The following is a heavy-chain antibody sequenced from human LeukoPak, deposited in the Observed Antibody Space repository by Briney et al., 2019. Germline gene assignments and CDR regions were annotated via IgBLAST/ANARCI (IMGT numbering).Heavy chain of an antibody. Sequence: GGSLRLSCAASGFTFSSYGMHWVRQAPGKGLEWVAFIRYDGSNKYYADSVKGRFIISRGNSKNTLYLQMNSLRAEDTAVYYCAKEFLIAARLYYFDYWGQGTLVTVSS. CDR3: AKEFLIAARLYYFDY. CDR2: IRYDGSNK. V-gene: IGHV3-30*02. CDR1: GFTFSSYG. J-gene: IGHJ4*02. D-gene: IGHD6-6*01.